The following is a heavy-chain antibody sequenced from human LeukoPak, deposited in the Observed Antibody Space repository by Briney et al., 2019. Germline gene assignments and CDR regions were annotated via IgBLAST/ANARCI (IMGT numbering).Heavy chain of an antibody. D-gene: IGHD3-22*01. CDR1: GGSDSNSYY. CDR3: ARARGYYYDFDY. CDR2: VSNSGT. J-gene: IGHJ4*02. V-gene: IGHV4-59*02. Sequence: PSETLSLTCTVSGGSDSNSYYWSWIRQPPGKGLEWIVYVSNSGTKYNPSLKSRVTISLDTSKNQFSLKLSSVTAADTAVYYCARARGYYYDFDYWGQGTLVTVSS.